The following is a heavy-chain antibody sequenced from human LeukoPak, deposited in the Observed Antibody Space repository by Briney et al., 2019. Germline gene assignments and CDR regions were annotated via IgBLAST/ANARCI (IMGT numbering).Heavy chain of an antibody. D-gene: IGHD1-26*01. V-gene: IGHV3-48*04. CDR2: ISSSSSTI. CDR1: GFTFSSYS. Sequence: PGGSLRLSCAASGFTFSSYSMNWVRQAPGKGLEWVSYISSSSSTIYYADSVKGRFTISRDNAKNSLYLQMNSLRAEDTAVYYCARDPGAKWELDWGQGTLVTVSS. J-gene: IGHJ4*02. CDR3: ARDPGAKWELD.